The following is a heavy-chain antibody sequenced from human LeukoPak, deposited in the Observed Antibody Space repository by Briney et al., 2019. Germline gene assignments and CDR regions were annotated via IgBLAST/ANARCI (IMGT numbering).Heavy chain of an antibody. Sequence: SQTLSLTCTVSGGSISSVSYYWSWIRQPAGKGLEWIGRIYTSGSTNYNPSLKSRVTISVGTSKNQCSLKLSSVTAADTAVYYCARSGTGQWLVSDPDYYYGMDVWGQGTTVTVSS. CDR2: IYTSGST. CDR1: GGSISSVSYY. V-gene: IGHV4-61*02. D-gene: IGHD6-19*01. CDR3: ARSGTGQWLVSDPDYYYGMDV. J-gene: IGHJ6*02.